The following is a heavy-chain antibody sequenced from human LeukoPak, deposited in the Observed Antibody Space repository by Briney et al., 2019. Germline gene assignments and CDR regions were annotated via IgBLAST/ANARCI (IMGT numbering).Heavy chain of an antibody. CDR3: AREGVAVAGKGFDYYYGMDV. J-gene: IGHJ6*02. D-gene: IGHD6-19*01. Sequence: PSETLALTCTVSGGSISSGGYYWSWIRQHPGKGLEWMGYIYYSGRTYYNPSLKSRVTISVDTSKNQFSLKLSSVTAADTAVYYCAREGVAVAGKGFDYYYGMDVWGQGTTVTVSS. V-gene: IGHV4-31*03. CDR1: GGSISSGGYY. CDR2: IYYSGRT.